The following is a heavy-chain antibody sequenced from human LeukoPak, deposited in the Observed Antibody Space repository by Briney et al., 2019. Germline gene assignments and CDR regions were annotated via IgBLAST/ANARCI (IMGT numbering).Heavy chain of an antibody. CDR2: ISGNARTT. CDR1: GFTFSNHG. CDR3: AKVGSSWGFGDY. V-gene: IGHV3-23*01. J-gene: IGHJ4*02. Sequence: GGSLRLSCAASGFTFSNHGMTWVRQAPGKGLEWVSFISGNARTTYYADSVKGRFTISRGNSENTLYPQMNSLRAEDTAVYYCAKVGSSWGFGDYWGQGTLVTVSS. D-gene: IGHD3-10*01.